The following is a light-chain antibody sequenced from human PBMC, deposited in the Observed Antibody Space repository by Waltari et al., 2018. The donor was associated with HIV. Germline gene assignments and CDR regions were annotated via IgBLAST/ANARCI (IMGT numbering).Light chain of an antibody. Sequence: SYELTQPPSVSVSPGQTASISCSGDKLGNKYTCWYQQRPGQSPVLLIYRDSKRPSGIPGGSSGSNSGNAATLTISGAQAKDEADYYCQAGDSTTAVFGTGTKVTVL. CDR2: RDS. CDR1: KLGNKY. CDR3: QAGDSTTAV. J-gene: IGLJ1*01. V-gene: IGLV3-1*01.